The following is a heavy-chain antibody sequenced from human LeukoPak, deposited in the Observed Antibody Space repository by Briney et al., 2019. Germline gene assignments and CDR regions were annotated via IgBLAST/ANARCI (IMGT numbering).Heavy chain of an antibody. CDR3: ASAHSRYCSSTSCYRTHAFDI. CDR1: GGSISSSSYY. CDR2: LYYSGST. Sequence: SETLSLTCTVSGGSISSSSYYWGWIRQPPGKGLEWIGSLYYSGSTYYNPSLKSRVTISVDTSKNQFSLKLSSVTAADTAVYYCASAHSRYCSSTSCYRTHAFDIWGQGTMVTVSS. V-gene: IGHV4-39*01. J-gene: IGHJ3*02. D-gene: IGHD2-2*01.